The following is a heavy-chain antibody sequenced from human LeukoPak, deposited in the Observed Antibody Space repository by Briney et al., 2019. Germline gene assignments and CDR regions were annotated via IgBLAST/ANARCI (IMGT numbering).Heavy chain of an antibody. CDR3: ARSNNIVGATYFDY. CDR2: ISSDGSST. Sequence: GGSLRLSCAASGFTFSNYAMHWVRQAPGKGLEYISSISSDGSSTYYADSVKGRFTICRDNAKNTLYLQMGRLRAEDMAVYYCARSNNIVGATYFDYWGQGTLVSVSS. CDR1: GFTFSNYA. V-gene: IGHV3-64*02. J-gene: IGHJ4*02. D-gene: IGHD1-26*01.